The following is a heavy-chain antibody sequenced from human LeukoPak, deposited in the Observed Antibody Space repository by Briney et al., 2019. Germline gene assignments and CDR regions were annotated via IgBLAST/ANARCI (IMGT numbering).Heavy chain of an antibody. J-gene: IGHJ4*02. CDR3: ARDHIVGATNFDD. D-gene: IGHD1-26*01. V-gene: IGHV3-7*01. Sequence: QPGGSLRLSCAASGFTVSSNYMSWVRQAPGKGLEWVANIKQDGSEKYYVDSVKGRFTISRDNAKNSLYLQMNSLRAEDTAVYYCARDHIVGATNFDDWGQGTLVTVSS. CDR1: GFTVSSNY. CDR2: IKQDGSEK.